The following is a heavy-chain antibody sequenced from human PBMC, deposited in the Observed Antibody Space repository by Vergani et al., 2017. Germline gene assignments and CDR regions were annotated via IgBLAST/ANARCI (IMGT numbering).Heavy chain of an antibody. D-gene: IGHD3-22*01. CDR1: GYSLTELT. CDR2: FDPEHGEV. V-gene: IGHV1-24*01. J-gene: IGHJ4*02. Sequence: QVQLVQSGSEVRKPGASVKVSCQVSGYSLTELTIHWVRQAPGKGLEWMGGFDPEHGEVTFAHHIQGRVTMTEDRSTDTAYMELGILRPEDTALYYFAIVTDYYDSSGYYLDYWGQGTLVTVSS. CDR3: AIVTDYYDSSGYYLDY.